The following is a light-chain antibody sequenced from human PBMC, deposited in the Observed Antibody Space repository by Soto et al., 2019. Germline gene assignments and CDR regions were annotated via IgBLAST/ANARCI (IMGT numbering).Light chain of an antibody. Sequence: EIVLTQSPGTLSLSPGERATLSCRASQSVSSSYLSLYQQKPGQAPSLLIYGASSRATGIPYRFSGSGSGTDFTLTISRLEPEDYAVDYYYQYGCGRSGTFGRGTKVDIK. CDR1: QSVSSSY. V-gene: IGKV3-20*01. CDR2: GAS. J-gene: IGKJ4*01. CDR3: YQYGCGRSGT.